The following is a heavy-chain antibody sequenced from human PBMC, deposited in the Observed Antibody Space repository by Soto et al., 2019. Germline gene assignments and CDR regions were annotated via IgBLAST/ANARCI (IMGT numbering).Heavy chain of an antibody. J-gene: IGHJ4*02. CDR1: GFTFSSYA. CDR2: ISGSGGST. D-gene: IGHD1-26*01. V-gene: IGHV3-23*01. CDR3: ARRGSGSYFDS. Sequence: EVQLLESGGGLVQPGGSLRLSCAASGFTFSSYAMSWVRQAPGKGLEWVSVISGSGGSTYYADSVKGRFTISRDNSKNTLYLQMNSLRAEETAVYYCARRGSGSYFDSWGQGTLVTVSS.